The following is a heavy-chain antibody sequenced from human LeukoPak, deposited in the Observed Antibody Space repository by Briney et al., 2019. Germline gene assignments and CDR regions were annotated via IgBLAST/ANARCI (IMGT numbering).Heavy chain of an antibody. Sequence: ASVKVSCKASGYTFTSYYMHWVRQAPGQGPEWMGVINPSDGSTSYAQKFQGRVAMTRDTSTSTVFMELSSLTSEDAAVYYCARGHAGFSGSWYVYWGQGTLVTVSS. J-gene: IGHJ4*02. D-gene: IGHD6-13*01. V-gene: IGHV1-46*01. CDR3: ARGHAGFSGSWYVY. CDR2: INPSDGST. CDR1: GYTFTSYY.